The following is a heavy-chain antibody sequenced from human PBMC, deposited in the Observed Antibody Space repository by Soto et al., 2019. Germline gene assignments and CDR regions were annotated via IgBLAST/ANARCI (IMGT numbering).Heavy chain of an antibody. CDR1: GGSITNYY. Sequence: QVQLQESGPGLVKPSETLSLTCTVSGGSITNYYWNWIRQSPEKGLEWIGYIYYRGSTIYNPSLKSRVTISIDTSRNQFSLKLSSVTAADTAVYYCARDGDGGNSFDYWGQGTLVTVSS. CDR2: IYYRGST. J-gene: IGHJ4*02. V-gene: IGHV4-59*01. CDR3: ARDGDGGNSFDY. D-gene: IGHD2-15*01.